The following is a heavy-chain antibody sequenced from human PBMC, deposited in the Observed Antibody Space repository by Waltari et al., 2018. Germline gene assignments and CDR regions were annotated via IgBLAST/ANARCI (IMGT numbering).Heavy chain of an antibody. Sequence: QVQLQESGPGLVKPSQTLSLTCTVSCVSISRCGYSSHWIRKPHGKGVEWIGYIYYSGSTYYNPSRKSRVTISVDTSKTQFSLKLSSVTAADTAVYYCARGVDDSSSYYYYYMDVWGKGTTVTVSS. D-gene: IGHD3-22*01. CDR2: IYYSGST. CDR3: ARGVDDSSSYYYYYMDV. J-gene: IGHJ6*03. CDR1: CVSISRCGYS. V-gene: IGHV4-31*03.